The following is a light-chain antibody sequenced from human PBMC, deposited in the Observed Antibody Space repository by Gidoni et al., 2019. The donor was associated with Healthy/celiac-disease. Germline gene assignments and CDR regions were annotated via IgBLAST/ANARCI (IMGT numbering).Light chain of an antibody. V-gene: IGKV1-5*03. CDR3: QQYNSYSWT. CDR2: KAS. Sequence: DIQMTQSPSTLSASVGDRVTITCRASQSISSWLAWYQQKPGKAPKLLIYKASSLESGVPSRFSGSGCGTEFTLTISSLQPDDFANYYCQQYNSYSWTFGQGTKVEIK. CDR1: QSISSW. J-gene: IGKJ1*01.